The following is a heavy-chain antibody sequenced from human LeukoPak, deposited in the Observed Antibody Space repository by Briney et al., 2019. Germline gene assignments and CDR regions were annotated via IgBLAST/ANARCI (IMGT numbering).Heavy chain of an antibody. CDR1: GYTFTSYD. Sequence: ASVKVSCKASGYTFTSYDINWVRQATGQGLEWMGWMNPNSGNTGYAQKFQGRVTITRNTSISTAYMELSSLRPEDTAVYYCARGILTGDSPLLGYWGQGTLVTVSS. CDR2: MNPNSGNT. V-gene: IGHV1-8*03. CDR3: ARGILTGDSPLLGY. J-gene: IGHJ4*02. D-gene: IGHD7-27*01.